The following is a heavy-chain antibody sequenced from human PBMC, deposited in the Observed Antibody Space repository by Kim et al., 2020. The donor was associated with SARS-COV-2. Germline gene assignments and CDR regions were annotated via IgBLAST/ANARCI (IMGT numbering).Heavy chain of an antibody. Sequence: GGSLRLSCAASGFTFSTYAMPWVRQAPGKGLEWVSAICTSGTNTNYADSVKGRFTISRDNSKSTLYLQMNSLRAEDTAVYYCAKRRLSSSGYYGFDYWGQGTTVTVSS. V-gene: IGHV3-23*01. CDR2: ICTSGTNT. CDR3: AKRRLSSSGYYGFDY. CDR1: GFTFSTYA. J-gene: IGHJ4*01. D-gene: IGHD3-22*01.